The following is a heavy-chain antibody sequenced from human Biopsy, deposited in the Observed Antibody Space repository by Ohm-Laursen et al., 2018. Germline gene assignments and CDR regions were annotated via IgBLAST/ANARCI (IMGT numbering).Heavy chain of an antibody. CDR3: ARDYDTSGYYYVS. Sequence: SVTLSLTCTVSGGSISNNNYYWGWIRQPQGKGLEWIGSIFYRGSTHYKPSHKSRVNISVDTSKNQFSLKLNSVTAADTAVYYCARDYDTSGYYYVSWGQGTLVTVSS. J-gene: IGHJ5*02. D-gene: IGHD3-22*01. V-gene: IGHV4-39*01. CDR1: GGSISNNNYY. CDR2: IFYRGST.